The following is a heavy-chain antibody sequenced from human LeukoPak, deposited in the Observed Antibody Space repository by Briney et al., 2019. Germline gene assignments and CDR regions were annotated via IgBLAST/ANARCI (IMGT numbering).Heavy chain of an antibody. CDR1: GFTFSSYA. V-gene: IGHV3-30-3*01. Sequence: PGGSLRLSCAASGFTFSSYAMHWVRQAPGKGLEWVAVISYDGSNKYYADSVKGRFTISRDNSKNTLYLQMNSLRAEDTAVYYCEASTLDIVAGRYYYGMDVWGQGTTVTVSS. CDR3: EASTLDIVAGRYYYGMDV. CDR2: ISYDGSNK. D-gene: IGHD2-2*03. J-gene: IGHJ6*02.